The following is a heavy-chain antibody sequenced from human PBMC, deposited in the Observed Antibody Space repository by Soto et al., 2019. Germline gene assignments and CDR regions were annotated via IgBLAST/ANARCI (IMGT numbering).Heavy chain of an antibody. J-gene: IGHJ4*02. CDR1: GFTFSSYW. D-gene: IGHD2-21*02. V-gene: IGHV3-7*05. CDR2: IKQDGSEK. CDR3: SADCGGDCYSY. Sequence: ESGGGLVQPGGSLRLSCAASGFTFSSYWMSWVRQAPGKGLEWVANIKQDGSEKYYVDSVKGRFTISRDNAKNSLYLQMNSLRAEDTAVYYCSADCGGDCYSYWGQGTLVTVSS.